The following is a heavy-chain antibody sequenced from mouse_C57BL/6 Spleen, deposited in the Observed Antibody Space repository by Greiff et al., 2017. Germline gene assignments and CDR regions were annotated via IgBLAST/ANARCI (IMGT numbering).Heavy chain of an antibody. CDR3: ARDDYYGSSYDAMDD. D-gene: IGHD1-1*01. CDR2: ISDGGSYT. V-gene: IGHV5-4*01. CDR1: GFTFSSYA. Sequence: EVHLVESGGGLVKPGGSLKLSCAASGFTFSSYAMSWVRQTPEKKLEWVATISDGGSYTYYPDNVKGRFTISRDNAKNNLYLQMSHLKSEDTAMYYCARDDYYGSSYDAMDDWGQGTSVTVSS. J-gene: IGHJ4*01.